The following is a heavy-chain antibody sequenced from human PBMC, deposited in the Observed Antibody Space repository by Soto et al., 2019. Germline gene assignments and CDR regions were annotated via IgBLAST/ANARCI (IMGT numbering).Heavy chain of an antibody. CDR1: GYTFTGNY. CDR3: XXXXXXDVVTPTXIXFDX. Sequence: QVQLVQSGAEVKKPGASVKVSCKVSGYTFTGNYMHWMRQAPGQGPEWMGWINPRNGDTDYAQKFQGRVTITRDTSISTAYMDLSRLTSDXXXXXXXXXXXXXDVVTPTXIXFDXW. J-gene: IGHJ4*01. V-gene: IGHV1-2*02. CDR2: INPRNGDT. D-gene: IGHD2-21*02.